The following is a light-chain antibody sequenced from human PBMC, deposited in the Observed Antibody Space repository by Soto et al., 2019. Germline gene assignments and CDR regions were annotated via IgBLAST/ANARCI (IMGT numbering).Light chain of an antibody. CDR1: SSNIGSYS. CDR3: ASWDDTLNAWV. J-gene: IGLJ3*02. V-gene: IGLV1-44*01. Sequence: QSVLTQPPSASGTPGQTVTISCSESSSNIGSYSFTWYQQLPGTAPKLLIHTDNQRPSGVPDRFSGSKSGTSASLAISGLQSEDEGQYYCASWDDTLNAWVFGGGTKVTVL. CDR2: TDN.